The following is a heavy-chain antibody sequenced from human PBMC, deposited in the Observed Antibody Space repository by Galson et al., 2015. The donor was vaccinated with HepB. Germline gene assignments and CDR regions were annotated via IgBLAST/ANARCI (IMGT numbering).Heavy chain of an antibody. D-gene: IGHD3-22*01. J-gene: IGHJ4*02. Sequence: ETLSLTCTVSGGSISSSSYYWGWIRQPPGKGLEWIGSIYYSGSTYYNPSLKSRVTISVDTSKNQFSLKLSSVTAADTAVYYCARTAYDSSGQTYYFDYWGQGTLVTVSS. CDR3: ARTAYDSSGQTYYFDY. V-gene: IGHV4-39*01. CDR1: GGSISSSSYY. CDR2: IYYSGST.